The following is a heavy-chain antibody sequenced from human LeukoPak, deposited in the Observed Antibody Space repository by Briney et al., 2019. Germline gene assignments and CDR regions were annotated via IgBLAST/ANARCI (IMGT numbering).Heavy chain of an antibody. J-gene: IGHJ3*02. CDR2: ISYDGSNK. V-gene: IGHV3-30-3*01. Sequence: PGGSLRLSCAASGFTFSSYTMHWVRQAPCKGLEWVAVISYDGSNKYYADSVKGRFTISRDNSKNTLYLQMNSLRAEDTAVYYCARDLRRYSSSGNAFDIWGQGTMVTVSS. D-gene: IGHD6-13*01. CDR3: ARDLRRYSSSGNAFDI. CDR1: GFTFSSYT.